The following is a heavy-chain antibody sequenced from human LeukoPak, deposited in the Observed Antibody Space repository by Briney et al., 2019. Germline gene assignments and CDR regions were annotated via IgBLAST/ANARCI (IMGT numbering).Heavy chain of an antibody. D-gene: IGHD6-13*01. Sequence: ASVKVSCKASGYTFSGYYMHWVRQAPGQGLEWMGRINPNSGGTNYAQKFQGSVTMTRDTSISTVYMELSRLRSEDTAVYYCARVRTGPLAAAGKKWFDYWGQGTLVTVSS. CDR3: ARVRTGPLAAAGKKWFDY. CDR1: GYTFSGYY. CDR2: INPNSGGT. V-gene: IGHV1-2*06. J-gene: IGHJ4*02.